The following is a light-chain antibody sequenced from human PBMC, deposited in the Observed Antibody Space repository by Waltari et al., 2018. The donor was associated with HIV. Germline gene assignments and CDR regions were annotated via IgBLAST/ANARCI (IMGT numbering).Light chain of an antibody. CDR2: QDS. Sequence: SYELTQPPSVSVSPGQTASITCSGNKLGHKFVCWYQQRPGQSPVVVMYQDSRRPSGIPGRFSGSNSENTATLTISGTQAMDEADYYCQAWGSSPVFGGGTKLTVL. V-gene: IGLV3-1*01. CDR3: QAWGSSPV. J-gene: IGLJ2*01. CDR1: KLGHKF.